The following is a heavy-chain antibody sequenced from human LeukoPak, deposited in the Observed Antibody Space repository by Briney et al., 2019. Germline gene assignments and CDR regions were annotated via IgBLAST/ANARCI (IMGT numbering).Heavy chain of an antibody. J-gene: IGHJ4*02. CDR3: ARGAAGTWSLVY. V-gene: IGHV3-30*04. CDR1: GFTFTTYA. Sequence: GGSLRLSCAASGFTFTTYAMHWVRQAPGKGLEWVALISYDGSNKYYADSVKGRFTISRDNSKNTLYLQMNSLRAEDTAVYYCARGAAGTWSLVYWGQGTLVTVSS. D-gene: IGHD6-13*01. CDR2: ISYDGSNK.